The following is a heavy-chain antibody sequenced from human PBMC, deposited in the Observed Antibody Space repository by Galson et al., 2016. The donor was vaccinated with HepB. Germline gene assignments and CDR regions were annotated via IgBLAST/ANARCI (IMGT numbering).Heavy chain of an antibody. CDR2: ISSGSSYI. D-gene: IGHD1-26*01. CDR1: GFTFSSYS. Sequence: SLRLSCAASGFTFSSYSMNWVRQAPGKGLEWVSSISSGSSYIYYADSVKGRFTISRDNAKNSLYLQMNSLRAEDTAVYYCARVRVGATFTDAFDIWGQGTMVTVSS. V-gene: IGHV3-21*01. J-gene: IGHJ3*02. CDR3: ARVRVGATFTDAFDI.